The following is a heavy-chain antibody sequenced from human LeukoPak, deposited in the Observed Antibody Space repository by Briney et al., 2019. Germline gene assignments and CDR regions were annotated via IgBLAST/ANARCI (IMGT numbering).Heavy chain of an antibody. CDR3: ARDSGSSWGLSGMDV. V-gene: IGHV1-69*06. CDR1: GGTFSSYT. CDR2: IIPIFGTA. D-gene: IGHD6-13*01. Sequence: ASVRVSCKASGGTFSSYTISWVRQAPGQGLEWMGGIIPIFGTANYAQKFQGRVTITADKSTSTAFMELSSLRSEDTAVYYCARDSGSSWGLSGMDVWGKGTTVTVSS. J-gene: IGHJ6*04.